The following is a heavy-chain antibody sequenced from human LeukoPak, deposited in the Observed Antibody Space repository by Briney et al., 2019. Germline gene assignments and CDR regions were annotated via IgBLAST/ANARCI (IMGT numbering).Heavy chain of an antibody. D-gene: IGHD3-3*01. V-gene: IGHV3-30-3*01. CDR2: ISYDGSNK. Sequence: GGSLRLSWAASGFTFNSYAINWVRQAPGKGLEWVAFISYDGSNKYYADPVKGRVTISRDNSKNMVYLQMNSLRAEVTAVYYCARSSGPNSITVFGVVTPKFDYWGQGTLVTVSS. CDR1: GFTFNSYA. CDR3: ARSSGPNSITVFGVVTPKFDY. J-gene: IGHJ4*02.